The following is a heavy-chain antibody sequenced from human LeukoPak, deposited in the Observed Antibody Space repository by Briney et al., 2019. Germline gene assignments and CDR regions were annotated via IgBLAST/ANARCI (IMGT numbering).Heavy chain of an antibody. J-gene: IGHJ4*02. V-gene: IGHV1-8*01. CDR1: GYIFTSYD. D-gene: IGHD2-2*02. Sequence: ASVKVSCKASGYIFTSYDINWVRQATGQGLEWMGWMNTNSGNTGYAQKFQGRVTMTRNTSISTAYMELSSLRSEDTAVYYCATGRYCSRTSCYNDDYCGQGTLVTVSS. CDR2: MNTNSGNT. CDR3: ATGRYCSRTSCYNDDY.